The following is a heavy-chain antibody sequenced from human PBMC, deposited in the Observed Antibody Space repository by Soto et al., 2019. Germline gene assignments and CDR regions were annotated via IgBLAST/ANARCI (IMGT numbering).Heavy chain of an antibody. Sequence: GESLKISGKGSGYSITNYWISWVRQMPGKGLEWMGRIDPSDSYTNYSPSFQGHVTISADKSIRTAYLQWSSLKASDTAIYYCARHIGDCTSTSCYAIDYWGQGTLVTVSS. D-gene: IGHD2-2*01. J-gene: IGHJ4*02. CDR2: IDPSDSYT. V-gene: IGHV5-10-1*01. CDR1: GYSITNYW. CDR3: ARHIGDCTSTSCYAIDY.